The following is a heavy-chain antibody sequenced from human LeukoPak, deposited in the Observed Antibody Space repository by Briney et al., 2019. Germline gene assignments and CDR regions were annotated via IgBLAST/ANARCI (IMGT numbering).Heavy chain of an antibody. D-gene: IGHD6-13*01. J-gene: IGHJ4*02. Sequence: ASVKVSCKASGYTFTGYYMHWVRQAPGQGLEWMGWINPNSGGTNYAQKFQGRVTMTRDTSISTAYMELSRLRSDDTAVYYCARGLAAAGAYTYFDYWGQGTLVTVSS. CDR3: ARGLAAAGAYTYFDY. CDR2: INPNSGGT. CDR1: GYTFTGYY. V-gene: IGHV1-2*02.